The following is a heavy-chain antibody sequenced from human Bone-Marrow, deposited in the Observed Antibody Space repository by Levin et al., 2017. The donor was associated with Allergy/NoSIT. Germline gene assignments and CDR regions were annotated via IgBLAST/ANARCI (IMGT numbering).Heavy chain of an antibody. V-gene: IGHV3-23*01. CDR3: AKDLRVAD. Sequence: LSLTCAASGFTFGSYAMSWVRQAPGKGLEWVSGISGRGDSTYYAVSVKGRFTISRDNSKNTLYLQMNSLTADDTALYYCAKDLRVADWGQGTLVSVSS. J-gene: IGHJ4*02. CDR2: ISGRGDST. D-gene: IGHD2-15*01. CDR1: GFTFGSYA.